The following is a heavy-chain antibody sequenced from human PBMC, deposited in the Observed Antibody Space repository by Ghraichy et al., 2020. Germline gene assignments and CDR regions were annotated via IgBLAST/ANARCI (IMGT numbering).Heavy chain of an antibody. D-gene: IGHD6-19*01. CDR3: ARGHASIAVAGPVDY. Sequence: SETLSLTCAVYGGSFSGYYWSWIRQPPGKGLEWIGEINHSGSTNYNPSLKSRVTISVDTSKNQFSLKLSSVTAADTAVYYCARGHASIAVAGPVDYWGQGTLVTVSS. V-gene: IGHV4-34*01. CDR1: GGSFSGYY. CDR2: INHSGST. J-gene: IGHJ4*02.